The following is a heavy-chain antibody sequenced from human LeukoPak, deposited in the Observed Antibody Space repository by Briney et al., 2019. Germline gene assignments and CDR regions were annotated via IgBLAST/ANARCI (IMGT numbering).Heavy chain of an antibody. CDR3: ARGSGSYVGGNWFDP. Sequence: ASVKVSCKASGYTFTGYYMHWVRQAPGQGLEWMGWFNPNSGGTNYAQKFQGWVTMTRDTSISTAYMELSRLRSDDTAVYYCARGSGSYVGGNWFDPWGQGTLVTVSS. V-gene: IGHV1-2*04. CDR2: FNPNSGGT. D-gene: IGHD1-26*01. J-gene: IGHJ5*02. CDR1: GYTFTGYY.